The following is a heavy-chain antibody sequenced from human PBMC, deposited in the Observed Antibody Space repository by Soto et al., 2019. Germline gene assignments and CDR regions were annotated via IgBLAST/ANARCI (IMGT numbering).Heavy chain of an antibody. CDR1: GGSISSGAYY. Sequence: SETLSLTCTVSGGSISSGAYYWSWIRQHPGKGLEWIGYIFYSGATYSNPSLESRVTLSVDTSKNQFSLKLSSVTAADSAVYYCARVPDYWGQGILVTVSS. D-gene: IGHD2-2*01. J-gene: IGHJ4*02. V-gene: IGHV4-31*03. CDR3: ARVPDY. CDR2: IFYSGAT.